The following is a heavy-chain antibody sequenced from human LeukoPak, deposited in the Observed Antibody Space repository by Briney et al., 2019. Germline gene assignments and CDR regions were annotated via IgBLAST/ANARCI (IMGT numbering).Heavy chain of an antibody. J-gene: IGHJ4*02. V-gene: IGHV3-69-1*01. CDR1: GFTVTNNY. CDR2: IVGSSST. CDR3: ARIGAGSSRDY. Sequence: GGSLRLSCAASGFTVTNNYMTWVRQAPGKGLEWVSSIVGSSSTYYADSLKGRFTISRDNAKNSLYLQMNSLRAEDTAVYYCARIGAGSSRDYWGQGTLVTVSS. D-gene: IGHD6-13*01.